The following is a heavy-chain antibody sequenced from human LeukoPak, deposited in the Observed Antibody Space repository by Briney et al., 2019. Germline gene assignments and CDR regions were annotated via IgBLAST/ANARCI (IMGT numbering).Heavy chain of an antibody. D-gene: IGHD3-10*01. Sequence: GGSLRLSCAASGFTFSSYSMNWVRQAPGKGLEWVSSISSSSSYIYYADSVKGRFTISRENAKNSLYLQMNSLRAEDTAVYYCAGAGYYYGMDVWGKGTTVTVSS. CDR3: AGAGYYYGMDV. CDR1: GFTFSSYS. J-gene: IGHJ6*04. V-gene: IGHV3-21*01. CDR2: ISSSSSYI.